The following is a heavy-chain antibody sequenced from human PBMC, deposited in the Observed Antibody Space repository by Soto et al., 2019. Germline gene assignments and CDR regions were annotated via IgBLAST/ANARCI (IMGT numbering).Heavy chain of an antibody. D-gene: IGHD3-10*01. CDR1: GYTFTNYG. Sequence: ASVKVSCKASGYTFTNYGISWVRQAPGQGLEWMGWISAYNGNTKYAQKLQGRVTMTTDTSTSTAYMKLRSLRSDDTAVYYCARGVISGSYYNQSNWFDPWGQGTLVIISS. J-gene: IGHJ5*02. CDR3: ARGVISGSYYNQSNWFDP. CDR2: ISAYNGNT. V-gene: IGHV1-18*01.